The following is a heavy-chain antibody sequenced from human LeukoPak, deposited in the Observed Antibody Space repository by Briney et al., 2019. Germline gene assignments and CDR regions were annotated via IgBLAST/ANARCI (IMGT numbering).Heavy chain of an antibody. Sequence: SETLSLTCTVSGDSISSTSYYWSWIRQPPGKGLEWIGNIDYSRDTNYNPSLRSRVTILVDKSRNQFSLKLNSITAADTAVYYCARNGPHYYDKSGYLDSWGQGTLVTVSS. CDR2: IDYSRDT. CDR3: ARNGPHYYDKSGYLDS. CDR1: GDSISSTSYY. J-gene: IGHJ4*02. D-gene: IGHD3-22*01. V-gene: IGHV4-61*05.